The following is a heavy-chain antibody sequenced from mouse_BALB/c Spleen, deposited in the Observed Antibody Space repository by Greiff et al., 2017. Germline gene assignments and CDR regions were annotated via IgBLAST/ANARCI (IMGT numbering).Heavy chain of an antibody. J-gene: IGHJ2*01. V-gene: IGHV1-69*02. CDR2: IDPSDSET. CDR1: GYTFTSYW. D-gene: IGHD4-1*01. Sequence: VQLQQPGAELVKPGAPVKLSCKASGYTFTSYWMNWVKQRPGRGLEWIGRIDPSDSETHYNQKFKDKATLTVDKSSSTAYIQLSSLTSEDSAVYYCARGGDGNWFAYWGQGTTLTVSS. CDR3: ARGGDGNWFAY.